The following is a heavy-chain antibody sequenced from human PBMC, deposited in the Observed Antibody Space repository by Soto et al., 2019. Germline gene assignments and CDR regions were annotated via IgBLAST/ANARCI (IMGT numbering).Heavy chain of an antibody. CDR3: ARSRITYYYDRSAFDI. CDR2: IIPIFGTA. V-gene: IGHV1-69*01. D-gene: IGHD3-22*01. CDR1: GGTFSSYA. Sequence: QVQLVQSGAEVKKPGSSVKVSCKASGGTFSSYAISWVRQAPGQGLEWMGGIIPIFGTANYAQKFQGGVNIYAGVTTTTAQSEATRLRCEDTAVYYCARSRITYYYDRSAFDIWGQGTMVTVSS. J-gene: IGHJ3*02.